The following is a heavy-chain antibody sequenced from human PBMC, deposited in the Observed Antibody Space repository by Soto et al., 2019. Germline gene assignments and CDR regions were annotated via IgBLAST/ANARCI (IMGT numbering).Heavy chain of an antibody. CDR1: GGSISSYY. V-gene: IGHV4-59*01. Sequence: QVQLQESGPGLVKPSETLSLTCTVSGGSISSYYWSWIRQPPGKGLEWIGYIYYSGSTNYNPSLXSGVAIXXDTSKNQFSLKLSSVTAADTAVYYCARVWGGAFDIWGQGTMVTVSS. CDR3: ARVWGGAFDI. D-gene: IGHD3-10*01. J-gene: IGHJ3*02. CDR2: IYYSGST.